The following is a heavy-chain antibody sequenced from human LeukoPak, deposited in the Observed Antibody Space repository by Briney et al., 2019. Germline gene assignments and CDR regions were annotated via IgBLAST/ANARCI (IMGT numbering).Heavy chain of an antibody. Sequence: ASVKVSCKASGYSFTSHYMHWVRQAPGQGLEWMGLINPSGSSTLYAQKFQGRVTMTRDMSTTTDYMELSSLRSEDTAVYYCTTGGIQPWAGAFDIWGQGTMVTVSS. V-gene: IGHV1-46*01. J-gene: IGHJ3*02. D-gene: IGHD2-2*01. CDR3: TTGGIQPWAGAFDI. CDR1: GYSFTSHY. CDR2: INPSGSST.